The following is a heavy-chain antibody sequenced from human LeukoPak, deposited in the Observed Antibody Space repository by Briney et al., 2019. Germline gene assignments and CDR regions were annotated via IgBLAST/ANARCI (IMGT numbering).Heavy chain of an antibody. Sequence: GGSLRLSCAAPGYTLNGYWMHWVRQAPGKGLLWVSRINSDGSTTSYADSVKGRFTISRDNSKNTLYLQMNSLRAEDTVVYFCARVATGSYDWFDPWGQGTLVTVSS. J-gene: IGHJ5*02. CDR3: ARVATGSYDWFDP. CDR1: GYTLNGYW. V-gene: IGHV3-74*01. CDR2: INSDGSTT. D-gene: IGHD3-10*01.